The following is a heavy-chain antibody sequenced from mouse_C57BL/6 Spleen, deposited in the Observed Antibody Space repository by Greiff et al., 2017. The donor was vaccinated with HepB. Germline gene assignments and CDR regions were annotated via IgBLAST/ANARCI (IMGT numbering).Heavy chain of an antibody. D-gene: IGHD4-1*01. CDR1: GFTFSDYG. CDR3: ARTGTPRYYFDY. J-gene: IGHJ2*01. CDR2: ISSGSSTI. Sequence: EVMLVESGGGLVKPGGSLKLSCAASGFTFSDYGMHWVRQAPEKGLEWVAYISSGSSTIYYADTVKGRFTISRDNAKNTLFLQMTSLRSEDTAMYYCARTGTPRYYFDYWGQGTTLTVSS. V-gene: IGHV5-17*01.